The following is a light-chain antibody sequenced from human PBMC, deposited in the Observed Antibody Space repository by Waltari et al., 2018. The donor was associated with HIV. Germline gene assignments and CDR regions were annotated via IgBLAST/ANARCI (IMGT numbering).Light chain of an antibody. V-gene: IGKV3-20*01. CDR3: QQYSNSGPIT. Sequence: EIVLTQSPGTLSLSPGERATLSCRASQSVSTTLAWYQQKPGQAPRLLIYGASSRTTGITDRFSGSRSVTDFTLTISRLEPEDFAVYYCQQYSNSGPITFGQGTRLEIK. J-gene: IGKJ5*01. CDR1: QSVSTT. CDR2: GAS.